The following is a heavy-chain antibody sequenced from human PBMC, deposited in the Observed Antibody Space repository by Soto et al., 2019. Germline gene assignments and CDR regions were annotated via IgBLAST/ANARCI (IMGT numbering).Heavy chain of an antibody. V-gene: IGHV4-39*01. J-gene: IGHJ6*03. D-gene: IGHD3-3*01. CDR3: ARRGGAYYDFWSGHYYYYMDV. Sequence: SETLSLTCTVSGGSISSSSYYWGWIRQPPGKGLEWIGSIYYSGSTYYNPSLKSRVTISVDTSKNQFSLKLSSVTAADTAVYYCARRGGAYYDFWSGHYYYYMDVWGKGTTVTVSS. CDR2: IYYSGST. CDR1: GGSISSSSYY.